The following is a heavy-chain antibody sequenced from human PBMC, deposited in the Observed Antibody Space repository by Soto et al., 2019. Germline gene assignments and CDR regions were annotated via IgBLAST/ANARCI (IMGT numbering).Heavy chain of an antibody. CDR2: ISYDGSNK. CDR1: GFTFSSYG. D-gene: IGHD5-18*01. V-gene: IGHV3-30*18. J-gene: IGHJ4*02. Sequence: QVQLVESGGGVVQPGRSLRLSCAASGFTFSSYGMHWVRQAPGKGLEWVAVISYDGSNKYYADSVKGRFTISRDNSKNTRYLQMNSLRAEDTAVYYCAKKIGRGYSYGELDYWGQGTLVTVSS. CDR3: AKKIGRGYSYGELDY.